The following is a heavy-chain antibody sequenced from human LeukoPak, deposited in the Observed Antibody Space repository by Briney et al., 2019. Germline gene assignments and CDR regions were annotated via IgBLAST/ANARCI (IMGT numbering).Heavy chain of an antibody. CDR2: INHSGST. CDR1: GGSFSGYY. V-gene: IGHV4-34*01. D-gene: IGHD6-25*01. Sequence: SETLSLTCAVYGGSFSGYYWSWIRQPPGRGLEWIGEINHSGSTNYNPSLKSRVTISVDTSKNRFSLKLSSVTAADTAVYYCARGEADYYYYMDVWGKGTTVTVSS. J-gene: IGHJ6*03. CDR3: ARGEADYYYYMDV.